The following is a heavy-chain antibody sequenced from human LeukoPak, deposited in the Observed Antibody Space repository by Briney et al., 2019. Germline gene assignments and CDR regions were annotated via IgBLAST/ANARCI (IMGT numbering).Heavy chain of an antibody. CDR1: GFTFSSYE. CDR2: ISSSGSTI. J-gene: IGHJ4*02. Sequence: PGGSLRLSCAASGFTFSSYEMNWVRQAPGKGLEWVSHISSSGSTIYYADSVKGRFTISRDSAKNSLYLQMNSLRAEDTAVYYCAKLGGSSWYWGDYWGQGTLVTVSS. D-gene: IGHD6-13*01. V-gene: IGHV3-48*03. CDR3: AKLGGSSWYWGDY.